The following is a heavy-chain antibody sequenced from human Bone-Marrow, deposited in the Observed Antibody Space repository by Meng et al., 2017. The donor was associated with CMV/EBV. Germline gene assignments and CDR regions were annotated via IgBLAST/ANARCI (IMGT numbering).Heavy chain of an antibody. D-gene: IGHD3-10*01. CDR3: ATGSPRAGGEQPTSVLDS. V-gene: IGHV1-69*05. Sequence: SVKVSCKASGGSFSSITLSWVRQAPGQGLQWMGGIMPLYGTPKYAQNFQGRVTITTDDSTGTADKELTRLTSGDTALYFCATGSPRAGGEQPTSVLDSWGQGTLVTVSS. J-gene: IGHJ4*02. CDR2: IMPLYGTP. CDR1: GGSFSSIT.